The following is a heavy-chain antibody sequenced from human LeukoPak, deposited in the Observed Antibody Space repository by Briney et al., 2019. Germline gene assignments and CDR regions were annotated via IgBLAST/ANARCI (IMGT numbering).Heavy chain of an antibody. Sequence: GGSLRLSCSASGFTFSTYWMSWVRQAPGKGLEWVANMRRDGNETYYLDSVRGRFTISRDNAKNSLYLQMNSLRAEDTALYYCAKAKRWELPNYWGQGTLVTVSS. CDR2: MRRDGNET. J-gene: IGHJ4*02. D-gene: IGHD2-15*01. V-gene: IGHV3-7*03. CDR1: GFTFSTYW. CDR3: AKAKRWELPNY.